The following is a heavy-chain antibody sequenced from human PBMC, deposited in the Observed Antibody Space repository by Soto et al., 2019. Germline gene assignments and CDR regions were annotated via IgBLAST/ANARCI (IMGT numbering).Heavy chain of an antibody. J-gene: IGHJ4*02. CDR1: GGSFSGYY. D-gene: IGHD2-21*01. Sequence: SETLSLTCAVYGGSFSGYYWTWLRQPPGKGLEWIGEINHSGVSNYNPSLKSRVTFSVDTSKNHFSLMLRSVTAADTGVYYCARGFGVKAPGIRGDSYPLDYWGQGTLVTVSP. CDR2: INHSGVS. CDR3: ARGFGVKAPGIRGDSYPLDY. V-gene: IGHV4-34*01.